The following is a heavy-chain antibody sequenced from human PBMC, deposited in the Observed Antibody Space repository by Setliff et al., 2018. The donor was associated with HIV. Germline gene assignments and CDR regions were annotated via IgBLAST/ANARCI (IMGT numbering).Heavy chain of an antibody. D-gene: IGHD6-19*01. CDR1: GGSFSGYY. J-gene: IGHJ4*02. V-gene: IGHV4-34*01. Sequence: SETLSLTCAVYGGSFSGYYWGWIRQPPGKGLEWIGEINHSGSTNYNPSLKSRVTISVDTSKNQFSLKLSSVTAADTAVYYCARRSGWKYYFDYWGQGTLVTVSS. CDR2: INHSGST. CDR3: ARRSGWKYYFDY.